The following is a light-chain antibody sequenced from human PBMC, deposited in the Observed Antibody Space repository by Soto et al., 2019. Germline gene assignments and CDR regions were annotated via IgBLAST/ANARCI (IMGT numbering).Light chain of an antibody. Sequence: DIQMTQSPSTLSASVGQRVTITCRASQGIGNYVAWFQKKPGKAPELLIYAASTLHSGVPSRFRGSGSGTEFTLTISSLQPEDVALYYCQKYNSAPRTFGQGTKVEIK. CDR2: AAS. CDR3: QKYNSAPRT. V-gene: IGKV1-27*01. CDR1: QGIGNY. J-gene: IGKJ1*01.